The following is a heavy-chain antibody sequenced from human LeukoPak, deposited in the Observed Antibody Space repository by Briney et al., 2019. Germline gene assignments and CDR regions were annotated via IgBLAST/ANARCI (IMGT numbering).Heavy chain of an antibody. J-gene: IGHJ6*03. D-gene: IGHD3-3*01. V-gene: IGHV4-38-2*01. Sequence: SETLSLTCAVSGYSISSGYYWGWIRQPPGKGLEWIGSIYHSGSTYYNPSLKSRVTMSVDTSKNQFSLKLSSVTAADTAVYYCARPIFQPSGYYYYYMDVWGKGTTVTVSS. CDR2: IYHSGST. CDR3: ARPIFQPSGYYYYYMDV. CDR1: GYSISSGYY.